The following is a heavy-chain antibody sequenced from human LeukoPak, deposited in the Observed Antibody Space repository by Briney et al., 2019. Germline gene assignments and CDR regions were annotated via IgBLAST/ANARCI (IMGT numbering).Heavy chain of an antibody. CDR1: GGSIRNSSFY. J-gene: IGHJ4*02. V-gene: IGHV4-39*01. CDR3: QSRFLEWLLDY. CDR2: IYSTGTT. D-gene: IGHD3-3*01. Sequence: PSETLSLTCAVSGGSIRNSSFYWGWIRQPPGKGLEWIASIYSTGTTYYNPSIKSRITIFVDTSKNQVSLKLRSVTAADTAVYYCQSRFLEWLLDYWGQGTLVTVSS.